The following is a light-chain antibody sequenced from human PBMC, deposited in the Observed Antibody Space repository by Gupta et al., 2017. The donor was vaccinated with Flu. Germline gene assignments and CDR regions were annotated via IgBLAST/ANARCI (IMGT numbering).Light chain of an antibody. V-gene: IGKV1-39*01. Sequence: SLSSRSASVGDRGASTSRVSKSISNYLHWYQHKPGKSPKLLIYAGSSGNPGVPYRFSGSGSGTDFTLTISSLQAEDFAVYYCQQTYNALTFGEGTKVEIK. CDR3: QQTYNALT. J-gene: IGKJ1*01. CDR2: AGS. CDR1: KSISNY.